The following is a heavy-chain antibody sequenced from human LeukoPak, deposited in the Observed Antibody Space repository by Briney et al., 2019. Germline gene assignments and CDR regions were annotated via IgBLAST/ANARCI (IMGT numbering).Heavy chain of an antibody. Sequence: SETLSLTCAVYGGSFSGYYWSWIRQPPGKGLEWIGEINHSGSTNYNPSLKSRVTISVDTSKNQFSLKLSSVTAADTAVYYCARFSSAGYSSSWYPARGFDYWGQGTLVTVSS. CDR1: GGSFSGYY. V-gene: IGHV4-34*01. D-gene: IGHD6-13*01. CDR3: ARFSSAGYSSSWYPARGFDY. J-gene: IGHJ4*02. CDR2: INHSGST.